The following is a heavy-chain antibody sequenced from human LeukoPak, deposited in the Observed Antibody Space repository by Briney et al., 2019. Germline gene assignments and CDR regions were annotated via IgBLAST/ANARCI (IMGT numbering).Heavy chain of an antibody. CDR3: ARAGDIWFGLRAFDI. CDR2: ISSSGSTI. D-gene: IGHD3-10*01. V-gene: IGHV3-48*03. CDR1: GFTFSSYE. J-gene: IGHJ3*02. Sequence: GGSLRLSCAASGFTFSSYEMNWVRQAPGKGLEWVSYISSSGSTIYYADSVKGRFTISRDNAKNSLYLQMNSLRAEDTAVYYCARAGDIWFGLRAFDIWGQGTMVTVSS.